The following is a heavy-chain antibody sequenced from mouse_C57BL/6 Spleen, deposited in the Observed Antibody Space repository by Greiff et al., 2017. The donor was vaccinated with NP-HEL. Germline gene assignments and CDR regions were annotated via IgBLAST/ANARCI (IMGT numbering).Heavy chain of an antibody. Sequence: QVQLQQPGTELVKPGASVKLSCKASGYTFTGYWMHWVKQRPGQGLEWIGNINPSNGGTNYNEKFKSKATLTVDKSSSTAYMQLSSLTSEDSAVYYCAKSRDYYGSSYVWFAYWGQGTLVTVSA. V-gene: IGHV1-53*01. CDR1: GYTFTGYW. CDR3: AKSRDYYGSSYVWFAY. J-gene: IGHJ3*01. D-gene: IGHD1-1*01. CDR2: INPSNGGT.